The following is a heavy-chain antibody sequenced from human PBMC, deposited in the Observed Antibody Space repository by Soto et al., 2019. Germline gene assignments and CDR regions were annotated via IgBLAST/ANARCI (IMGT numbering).Heavy chain of an antibody. Sequence: GGSLRLSCAASGFTFSSYGMHWVRQAPGKGLEWVAVIWYDGSNKYYADSVKGRFTISRDNSKNTLYLQMNSLRAEDTAVYYCATTAVPVTTPHYMDVWGKGTTVTVSS. J-gene: IGHJ6*03. V-gene: IGHV3-33*01. CDR2: IWYDGSNK. CDR1: GFTFSSYG. CDR3: ATTAVPVTTPHYMDV. D-gene: IGHD4-17*01.